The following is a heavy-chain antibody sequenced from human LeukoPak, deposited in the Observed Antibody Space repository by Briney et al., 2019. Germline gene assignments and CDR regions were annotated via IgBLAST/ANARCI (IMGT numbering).Heavy chain of an antibody. CDR3: ARGITGAFYDAFDI. CDR1: GGSISSGGYY. CDR2: IYHSGST. Sequence: SQTLSLTCTVSGGSISSGGYYWSWIRQPPGKGLEWIGYIYHSGSTYYNPSLKSRVTISVDRSKNQFSLKLSSVTAADTAVYYCARGITGAFYDAFDIWGQGTMVTVSS. J-gene: IGHJ3*02. D-gene: IGHD1-20*01. V-gene: IGHV4-30-2*01.